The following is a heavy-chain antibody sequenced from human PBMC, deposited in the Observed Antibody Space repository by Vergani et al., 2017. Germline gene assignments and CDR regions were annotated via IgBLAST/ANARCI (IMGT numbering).Heavy chain of an antibody. CDR2: IIPIFGTA. J-gene: IGHJ6*02. CDR3: ARAPPPDYGDYGLYYYGMDV. CDR1: GGTFSSYA. V-gene: IGHV1-69*01. Sequence: QVQLVQSGAEVKKPGSSVKVSCKASGGTFSSYAISWVRQAPGQGLEWMGGIIPIFGTANYAQKFQGRVTITADESTSTAYMELSSLRSEDTAVYYCARAPPPDYGDYGLYYYGMDVWGQGTTVTVSS. D-gene: IGHD4-17*01.